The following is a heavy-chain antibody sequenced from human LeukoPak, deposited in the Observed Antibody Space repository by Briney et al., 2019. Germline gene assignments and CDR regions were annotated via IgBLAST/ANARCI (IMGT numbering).Heavy chain of an antibody. CDR3: VRDSGMGQDAFDI. Sequence: SETLSLTCAVYGGSFSGYYWSWIRQPPGRGLEWIGEINHSGSTNYNPSLKSRVTISVDTSKNQFSLQLSSVTPEDTAIYYCVRDSGMGQDAFDIWGQGTMVTVFS. CDR2: INHSGST. J-gene: IGHJ3*02. D-gene: IGHD5-12*01. CDR1: GGSFSGYY. V-gene: IGHV4-34*01.